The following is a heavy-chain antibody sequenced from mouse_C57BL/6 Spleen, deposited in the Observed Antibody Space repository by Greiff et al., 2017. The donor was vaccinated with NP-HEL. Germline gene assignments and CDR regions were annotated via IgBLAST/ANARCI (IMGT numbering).Heavy chain of an antibody. J-gene: IGHJ1*03. V-gene: IGHV5-4*01. CDR2: ISDGGSYT. CDR3: ARDPSTVVATYWYFDV. CDR1: GFTFSSYA. D-gene: IGHD1-1*01. Sequence: EVMLVESGGGLVKPGGSLKLSCAASGFTFSSYAMSWVRQTPEKRLEWVATISDGGSYTYYPDNVKGRFTISRDNAKNNLYLQMSHLKSEDTAMYYCARDPSTVVATYWYFDVWGTGTTVTVSS.